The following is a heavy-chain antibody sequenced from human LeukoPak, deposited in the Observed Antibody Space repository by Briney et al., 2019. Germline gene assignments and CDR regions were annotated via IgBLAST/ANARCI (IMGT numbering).Heavy chain of an antibody. V-gene: IGHV3-48*01. CDR1: GFTFSSYS. CDR2: ISSSSSTI. D-gene: IGHD3-3*01. J-gene: IGHJ6*02. Sequence: GGSLRLSCAASGFTFSSYSMNWVRQAPGKGLEWVSYISSSSSTIYYADSVKGRFTISRDNAKNSLYLQMNSLRAEDTAVYYXXXXXXRSLYYYYYGMDVWGQGTTVTVSS. CDR3: XXXXXRSLYYYYYGMDV.